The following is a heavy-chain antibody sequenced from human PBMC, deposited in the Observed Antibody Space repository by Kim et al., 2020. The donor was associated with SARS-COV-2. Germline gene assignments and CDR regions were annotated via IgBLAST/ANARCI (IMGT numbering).Heavy chain of an antibody. CDR2: IKSKTDGGTT. CDR3: TTEAIVPARWDPTAFDI. Sequence: GGSLRLSCAASGFTFSNAWMSWVRQAPGKGLEWVGHIKSKTDGGTTDYAAPVKGRFTISRDDSKNTLYLQMNSLKTEDTAVYYCTTEAIVPARWDPTAFDIWGQGTMVTVSS. V-gene: IGHV3-15*01. CDR1: GFTFSNAW. D-gene: IGHD2-2*01. J-gene: IGHJ3*02.